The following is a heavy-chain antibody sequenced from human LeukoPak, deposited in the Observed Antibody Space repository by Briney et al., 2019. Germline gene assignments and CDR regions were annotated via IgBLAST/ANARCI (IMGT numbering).Heavy chain of an antibody. CDR1: GGSISSGDFY. CDR3: AREVNWNSATLFFDC. Sequence: SETLSLTCTVPGGSISSGDFYWTWIRQNPGKGLEWIGYTHYSGSTYYNRSLKSRFTITVDTSKNQFSLKLSSVAAADTAVYYCAREVNWNSATLFFDCWGQGTLVTVSS. D-gene: IGHD1-7*01. V-gene: IGHV4-31*03. J-gene: IGHJ4*02. CDR2: THYSGST.